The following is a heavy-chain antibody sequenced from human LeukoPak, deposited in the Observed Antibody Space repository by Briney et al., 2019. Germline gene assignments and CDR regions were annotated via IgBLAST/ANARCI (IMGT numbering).Heavy chain of an antibody. D-gene: IGHD2-2*01. CDR1: GGSISNGGYS. J-gene: IGHJ4*02. CDR3: ARFAGKGYCSSTSCYGVDY. Sequence: SETLSLTCAVSGGSISNGGYSWSWIRQPPGKGLEWIGYIYHSGSTYYNPSLKSRVTISVDTSKNQFSLKLSSVTAADTAVYYCARFAGKGYCSSTSCYGVDYWGQGTLVTVSS. CDR2: IYHSGST. V-gene: IGHV4-30-2*01.